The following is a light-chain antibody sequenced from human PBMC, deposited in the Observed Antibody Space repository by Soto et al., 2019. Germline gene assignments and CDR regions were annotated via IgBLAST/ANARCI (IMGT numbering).Light chain of an antibody. CDR3: QQYGSSLIT. CDR2: GAS. J-gene: IGKJ5*01. V-gene: IGKV3-20*01. Sequence: EIVLTQSPGTLSLSPGERTTLSCRSRKSVSSSYLAWYQQKPGQAPRLLIYGASSRATGIPDRFSGSGSGTDFTLTISTLEPEDFAVYYCQQYGSSLITFGQGTRLEIK. CDR1: KSVSSSY.